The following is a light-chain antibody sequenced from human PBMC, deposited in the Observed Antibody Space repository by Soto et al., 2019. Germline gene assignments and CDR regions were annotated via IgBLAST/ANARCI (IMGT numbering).Light chain of an antibody. CDR1: QSVLYSSNNKNY. CDR3: QQYYSTPWT. Sequence: DIVMTQSPDSLAVSLGERATINCKSSQSVLYSSNNKNYLAWYQQKPGQPPKLLIYWASTRESGVPDRVSGSGSGTDFTLTIRSRQAEDVAVYYCQQYYSTPWTFGQGTKVEIK. CDR2: WAS. J-gene: IGKJ1*01. V-gene: IGKV4-1*01.